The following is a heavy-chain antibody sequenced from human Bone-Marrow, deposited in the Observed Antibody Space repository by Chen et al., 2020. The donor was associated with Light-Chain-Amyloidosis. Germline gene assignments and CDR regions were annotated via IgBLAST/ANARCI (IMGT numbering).Heavy chain of an antibody. D-gene: IGHD1-1*01. J-gene: IGHJ6*03. CDR3: VKSFAPHWYYMDV. CDR1: GFTFDDFA. Sequence: EAQLVESGGGLVQPGRSLRLSCAASGFTFDDFAMHWVRQAPGKGLEWVSGISWYSGIMGYAESVRGRFNISRDNDKNSLDLQMTSLRPEDTALYYCVKSFAPHWYYMDVWGKGTSVTVSS. V-gene: IGHV3-9*01. CDR2: ISWYSGIM.